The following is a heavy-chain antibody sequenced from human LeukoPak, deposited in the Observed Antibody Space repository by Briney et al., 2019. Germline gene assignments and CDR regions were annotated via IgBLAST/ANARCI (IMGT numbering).Heavy chain of an antibody. D-gene: IGHD2-2*01. CDR1: GYTFTGHY. V-gene: IGHV1-2*02. CDR2: INPNSGGT. CDR3: ARDNVPAQLYYYYYGMDV. Sequence: ASVKVSCKASGYTFTGHYMHWVRQAPGQGLEWMGWINPNSGGTNYAQKFQGRVTMTRDTSISTAYMELSRLRSDDTAVYYCARDNVPAQLYYYYYGMDVWGQGTTVTVSS. J-gene: IGHJ6*02.